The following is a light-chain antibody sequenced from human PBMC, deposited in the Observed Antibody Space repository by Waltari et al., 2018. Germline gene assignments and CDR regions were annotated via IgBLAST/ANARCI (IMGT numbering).Light chain of an antibody. V-gene: IGLV1-44*01. CDR2: RSD. J-gene: IGLJ3*02. CDR1: SSNIGRNS. CDR3: AAWDDSLNAWI. Sequence: QSLLPQPPSISGAPGQRVTISCSGGSSNIGRNSVNWYEQVPGTAPKLLIFRSDQRPSGVSDRFSGSKSGTSASLTITGLLSADEADYICAAWDDSLNAWIFGGGTRLTVL.